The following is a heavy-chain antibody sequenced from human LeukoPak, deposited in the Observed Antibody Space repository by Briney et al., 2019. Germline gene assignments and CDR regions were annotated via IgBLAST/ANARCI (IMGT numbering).Heavy chain of an antibody. D-gene: IGHD3-9*01. CDR2: ISLDGSKK. J-gene: IGHJ1*01. CDR1: GFTFSAYD. V-gene: IGHV3-30*18. CDR3: AKDQYYDILTGYYTDAEYFQH. Sequence: GRSLRLSCAASGFTFSAYDIHWVRQAPGKGLEWVAVISLDGSKKYYTDSVKGRFTISRDNYKNTLFLQMNSLRAEDTAVYYCAKDQYYDILTGYYTDAEYFQHWGQGTLVTVSS.